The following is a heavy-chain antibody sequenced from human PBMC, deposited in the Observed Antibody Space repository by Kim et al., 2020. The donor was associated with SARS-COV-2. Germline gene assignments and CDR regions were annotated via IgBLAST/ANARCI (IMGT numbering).Heavy chain of an antibody. D-gene: IGHD3-22*01. J-gene: IGHJ1*01. Sequence: GGSLRLSCAASGFTVSSNYMSWVRQAPGKGLEWVSVIYSGGSTYYADSVNGRFTISRDNSKNTLYLQMNSLRAEDTAVYYCACGYYDSSGPPGLQHWGQGTLVTVSS. CDR1: GFTVSSNY. CDR2: IYSGGST. CDR3: ACGYYDSSGPPGLQH. V-gene: IGHV3-53*01.